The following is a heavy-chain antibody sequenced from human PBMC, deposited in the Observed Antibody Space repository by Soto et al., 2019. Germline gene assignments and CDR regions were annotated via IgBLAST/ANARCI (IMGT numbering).Heavy chain of an antibody. J-gene: IGHJ4*02. V-gene: IGHV4-30-4*01. CDR1: GGSISSGYYY. Sequence: SETLSLTCTVSGGSISSGYYYWSWIRQPPGKGLEWIGYIYYSGSTYYNPPLKSRVTISVDTSKNQFSLKLSSVTAADTAVYYCARANYDSSGYYYFDYWGQGTLVTVSS. D-gene: IGHD3-22*01. CDR3: ARANYDSSGYYYFDY. CDR2: IYYSGST.